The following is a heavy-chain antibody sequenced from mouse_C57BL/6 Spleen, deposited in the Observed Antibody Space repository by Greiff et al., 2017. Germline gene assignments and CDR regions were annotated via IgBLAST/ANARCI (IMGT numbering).Heavy chain of an antibody. V-gene: IGHV1-9*01. CDR3: ARAYYYGTSQGNWYFDV. Sequence: VKLQQSGAELMKPGASVKLSCKATGYTFTGYWIEWVKQRPGHGLEWIGEILPGSGNTNYNEKFKGKATFTADTSSNTAYMQLSSLTTEDSAIYYCARAYYYGTSQGNWYFDVWGTGTTVTVSS. D-gene: IGHD1-1*01. CDR2: ILPGSGNT. J-gene: IGHJ1*03. CDR1: GYTFTGYW.